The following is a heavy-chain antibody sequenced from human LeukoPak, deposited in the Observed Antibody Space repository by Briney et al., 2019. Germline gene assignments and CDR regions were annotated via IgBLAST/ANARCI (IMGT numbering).Heavy chain of an antibody. D-gene: IGHD5-18*01. V-gene: IGHV4-4*09. CDR2: IYTSGST. J-gene: IGHJ4*02. CDR1: GGSISSYY. Sequence: SETLSLTCTVSGGSISSYYWSWIRQPPGKGLEWIGYIYTSGSTNYNPSLKSRVTISVDTSKNQFSLKLSSVTAADTAVYYCARLAVRDTYTYYFDYWGQGTLVTVSS. CDR3: ARLAVRDTYTYYFDY.